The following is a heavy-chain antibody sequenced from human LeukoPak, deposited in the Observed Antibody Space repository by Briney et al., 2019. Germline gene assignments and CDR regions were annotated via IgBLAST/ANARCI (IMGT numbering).Heavy chain of an antibody. V-gene: IGHV1-8*01. Sequence: ASVKVSCKASGYTFTSYDINWVRQATGQGLEWMGWMNPNSGNTGYAQMFQGRVTMTRNTSISTAYMELSSLRSEDTAVYYCARRRAVSSWYHRDAFDIWGQGTMVTVSS. CDR1: GYTFTSYD. CDR2: MNPNSGNT. J-gene: IGHJ3*02. D-gene: IGHD6-13*01. CDR3: ARRRAVSSWYHRDAFDI.